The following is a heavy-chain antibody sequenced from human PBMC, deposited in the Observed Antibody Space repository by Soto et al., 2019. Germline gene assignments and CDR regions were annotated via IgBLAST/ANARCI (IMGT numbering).Heavy chain of an antibody. CDR2: IYYSGST. J-gene: IGHJ4*02. V-gene: IGHV4-59*08. Sequence: SETLSLTCTVSGVSISSYYWSWIRQPPGKGLEWIGYIYYSGSTNYNPSLKSRVTISVDTSKNQFSLKLSSVTAADTAVYYCARMTTVTTFYFDYWGQGTLVTVSS. CDR3: ARMTTVTTFYFDY. D-gene: IGHD4-17*01. CDR1: GVSISSYY.